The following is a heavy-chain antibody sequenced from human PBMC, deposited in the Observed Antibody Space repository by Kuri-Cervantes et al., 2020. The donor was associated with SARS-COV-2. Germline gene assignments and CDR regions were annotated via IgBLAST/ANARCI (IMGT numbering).Heavy chain of an antibody. D-gene: IGHD3-10*01. Sequence: GGSLRLSCAASGFTFSSYAMSWVRQAPGKGLEWVSAISGSDGSTYYADSVKGRFTISRDNSKNTLYLQMNSLRAEDTAVYYCAKDWRQRITMVRGVNYGMDVWGQGTTVTVSS. V-gene: IGHV3-23*01. CDR3: AKDWRQRITMVRGVNYGMDV. CDR1: GFTFSSYA. J-gene: IGHJ6*02. CDR2: ISGSDGST.